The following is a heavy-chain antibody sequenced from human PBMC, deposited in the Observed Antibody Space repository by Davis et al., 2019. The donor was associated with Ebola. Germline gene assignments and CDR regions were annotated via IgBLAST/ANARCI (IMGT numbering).Heavy chain of an antibody. CDR1: GGTFSSYA. V-gene: IGHV1-69*04. CDR2: IIPILGIA. Sequence: SVKVSCKASGGTFSSYAISWVRQAPGQGLEWMGRIIPILGIANYAQKFQGRVTITADKSTSTAYMELSSLRSEDTAVYYCARDHEYSSSYYFDYWGQGTLVTVSS. D-gene: IGHD6-6*01. CDR3: ARDHEYSSSYYFDY. J-gene: IGHJ4*02.